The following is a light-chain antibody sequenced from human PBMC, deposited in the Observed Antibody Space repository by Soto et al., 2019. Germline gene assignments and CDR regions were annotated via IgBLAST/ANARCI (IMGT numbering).Light chain of an antibody. CDR1: QSVSFSY. CDR2: GAT. J-gene: IGKJ4*01. V-gene: IGKV3-20*01. Sequence: EIVVTQSPGTLSLSPGDRATLSCRASQSVSFSYLAWYQQKAGQAPRLLLYGATSRATGIPDRFSGSESGTDFTLTISRLEPEDLAVYYCQRYGSSPLTFGGGTKV. CDR3: QRYGSSPLT.